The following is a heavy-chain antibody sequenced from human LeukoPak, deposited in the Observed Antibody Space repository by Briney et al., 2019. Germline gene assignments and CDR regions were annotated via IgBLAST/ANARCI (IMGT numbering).Heavy chain of an antibody. CDR3: AREYSSTSGRAFDI. J-gene: IGHJ3*02. V-gene: IGHV3-48*01. D-gene: IGHD6-6*01. CDR1: GFTSSSCS. Sequence: PGGSLRLSCAASGFTSSSCSMNWVRQAPGKGLEWVSYISSSSSAIYYADSVKGRFTISRDNAKNSLFLQMNSLRADDTAVYYCAREYSSTSGRAFDIWGQGTMVTVSS. CDR2: ISSSSSAI.